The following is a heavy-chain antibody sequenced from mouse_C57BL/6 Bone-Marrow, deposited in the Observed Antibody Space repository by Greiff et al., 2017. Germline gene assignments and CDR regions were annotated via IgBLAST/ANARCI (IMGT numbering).Heavy chain of an antibody. CDR2: IYPRSGNP. Sequence: QVQLQQSGAELARPGASVKLSCKASGYTFTSYGISWVKQSTGQGLEWIGEIYPRSGNPYYNEKFKGKATLTADKSSSTAYIELRSLTSEDSAIYFSARRDWDGYFDYWGQGTTLTVSS. CDR3: ARRDWDGYFDY. CDR1: GYTFTSYG. J-gene: IGHJ2*01. D-gene: IGHD4-1*01. V-gene: IGHV1-81*01.